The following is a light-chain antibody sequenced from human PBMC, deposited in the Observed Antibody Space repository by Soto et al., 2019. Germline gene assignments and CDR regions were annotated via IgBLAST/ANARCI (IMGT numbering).Light chain of an antibody. CDR2: TAS. CDR3: QQSNSWT. V-gene: IGKV1-5*03. CDR1: QSISSW. Sequence: DIQMTQSPSTLAASVGDRVTITCRASQSISSWMAWYQQKPGKAPKLLIYTASRLESGVPSRFSGSGSGTEFSLTISSLQPDDFATYYCQQSNSWTFGHGTKVEIK. J-gene: IGKJ1*01.